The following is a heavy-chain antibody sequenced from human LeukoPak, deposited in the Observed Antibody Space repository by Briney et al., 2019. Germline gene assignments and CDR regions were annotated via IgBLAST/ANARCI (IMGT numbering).Heavy chain of an antibody. J-gene: IGHJ4*02. CDR1: GFTFSSYD. V-gene: IGHV3-23*01. D-gene: IGHD3-3*01. CDR3: AKDRITIFGVAPLDY. CDR2: IRPSGDNT. Sequence: QSGGSLRLSCAASGFTFSSYDMTWVRQAPGRGLEWVSSIRPSGDNTYYGDSVKGRFTISRDNSKNTVYLQMNNMRAEDTAVYYCAKDRITIFGVAPLDYWGQGALVTVSS.